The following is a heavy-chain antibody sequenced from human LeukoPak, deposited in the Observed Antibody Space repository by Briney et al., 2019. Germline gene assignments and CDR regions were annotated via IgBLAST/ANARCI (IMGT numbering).Heavy chain of an antibody. D-gene: IGHD3-22*01. CDR1: GYTFTSYG. Sequence: ASVKVSCKASGYTFTSYGISWVRQAPGQGLEWMGWISAYNGNTNYAQKLQGRVTMTTDTSTSTAYMELGSLRSDDTAVYYCARERTMIVVANDAFDIWGQGTMVTVSS. J-gene: IGHJ3*02. V-gene: IGHV1-18*01. CDR2: ISAYNGNT. CDR3: ARERTMIVVANDAFDI.